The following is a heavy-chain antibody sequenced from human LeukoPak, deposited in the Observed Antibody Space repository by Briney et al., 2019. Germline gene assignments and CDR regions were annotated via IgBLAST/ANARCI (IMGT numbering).Heavy chain of an antibody. J-gene: IGHJ4*02. D-gene: IGHD3-10*01. CDR1: GGSISSSAYY. CDR3: AGPSLVRGVIGFDF. V-gene: IGHV4-39*01. CDR2: SYYSGST. Sequence: PSETLSLTCTVSGGSISSSAYYWGWIRQPPGKGLEWIGSSYYSGSTYYSPSLKSPVTTSFDTSKNQFSLKLSSVTAADTAVYYCAGPSLVRGVIGFDFWGQGTLVTVSS.